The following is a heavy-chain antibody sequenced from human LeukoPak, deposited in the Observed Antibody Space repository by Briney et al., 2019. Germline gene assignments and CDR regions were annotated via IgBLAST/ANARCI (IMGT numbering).Heavy chain of an antibody. D-gene: IGHD6-19*01. J-gene: IGHJ4*02. CDR2: ISSSGSTI. CDR3: AKVPPSAVAYFDY. CDR1: GFTFSDYY. Sequence: PGGSLRLSCAASGFTFSDYYMSWIRQAPGKGLEWVSYISSSGSTIYYADSVKGRFTISRDNSKNTLYLQMNSLRAEDTAVYYCAKVPPSAVAYFDYWGQGTLVTVSS. V-gene: IGHV3-11*01.